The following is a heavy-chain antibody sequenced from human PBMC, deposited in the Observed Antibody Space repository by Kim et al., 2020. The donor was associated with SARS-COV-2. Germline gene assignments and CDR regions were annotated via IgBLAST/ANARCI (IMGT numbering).Heavy chain of an antibody. CDR2: ISYDGSNK. CDR1: GFTFSSYA. D-gene: IGHD7-27*01. V-gene: IGHV3-30*04. J-gene: IGHJ6*02. CDR3: ARVNGEIMTTIRLYYYYGMDV. Sequence: GGSLRLSCAASGFTFSSYAMYWVRQAPGKGLEWVAVISYDGSNKYYADSVKGRFTISRDNSKNTLYLQMNSLRAEDTAVYYCARVNGEIMTTIRLYYYYGMDVWGQGTTVTVSS.